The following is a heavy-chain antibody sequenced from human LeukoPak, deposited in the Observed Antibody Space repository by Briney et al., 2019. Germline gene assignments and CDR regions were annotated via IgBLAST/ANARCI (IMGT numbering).Heavy chain of an antibody. CDR2: IRGDNRNT. CDR3: ARYRLPDYYYYYFMDV. D-gene: IGHD3-16*02. V-gene: IGHV1-18*01. J-gene: IGHJ6*03. CDR1: GYVFTNYG. Sequence: ASVKVSCKASGYVFTNYGLFWVRQAPGQGLEWMGWIRGDNRNTKYAEKFQGRVTMTTDTDTSMTTAYMELRSLRSDDTAVYYCARYRLPDYYYYYFMDVWGSGTTVTVSS.